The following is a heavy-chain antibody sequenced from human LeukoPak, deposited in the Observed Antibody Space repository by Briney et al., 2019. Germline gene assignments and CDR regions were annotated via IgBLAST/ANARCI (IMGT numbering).Heavy chain of an antibody. CDR2: ISSSSTYI. J-gene: IGHJ4*02. D-gene: IGHD1-26*01. V-gene: IGHV3-21*06. CDR3: ARDGVAELMSALDY. Sequence: GGSLRLSCAASAFSFSNYNMNWVRQAPGKGLEWVSFISSSSTYIYYADSLKGRFTISRDNAKNSLYLQMNSLRAEDTAVYYCARDGVAELMSALDYWGQGILVTVSS. CDR1: AFSFSNYN.